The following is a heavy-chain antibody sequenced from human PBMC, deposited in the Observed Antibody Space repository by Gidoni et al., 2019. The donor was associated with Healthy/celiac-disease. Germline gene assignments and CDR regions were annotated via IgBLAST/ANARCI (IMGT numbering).Heavy chain of an antibody. Sequence: QLQLQESAPGLVKPSQPLPLTCPVSGGSISSSSYYWGWIRQPPGKGLEWIGSIYYSGSTYYNQSLKSRVTISVDTSKNQFSLKLSSVTAADTAVYYCARTLRYFDWLKSNDAFDIWGQGTMVTVSS. D-gene: IGHD3-9*01. J-gene: IGHJ3*02. CDR1: GGSISSSSYY. CDR2: IYYSGST. V-gene: IGHV4-39*01. CDR3: ARTLRYFDWLKSNDAFDI.